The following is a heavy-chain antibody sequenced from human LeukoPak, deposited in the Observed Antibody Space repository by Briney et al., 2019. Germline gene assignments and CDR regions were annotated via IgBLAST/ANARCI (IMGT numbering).Heavy chain of an antibody. CDR1: GGSISSGGYY. Sequence: PSQTLSLTCTVSGGSISSGGYYWSWIRQHPGKGLEWIGYIYYSGSTYYNPSLKSRVTISVDTSKNQFSLKLSSVTAADTAVYYCAREAYYYDSSGTKWGWFDPWGQGTLVTVSS. V-gene: IGHV4-31*03. D-gene: IGHD3-22*01. J-gene: IGHJ5*02. CDR3: AREAYYYDSSGTKWGWFDP. CDR2: IYYSGST.